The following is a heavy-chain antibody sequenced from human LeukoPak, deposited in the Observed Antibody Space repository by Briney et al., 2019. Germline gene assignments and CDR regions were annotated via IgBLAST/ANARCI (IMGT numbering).Heavy chain of an antibody. V-gene: IGHV4-39*07. CDR3: ARVARTTVVKKDAFDI. CDR1: GDSISSSNYY. CDR2: IYYGGST. J-gene: IGHJ3*02. Sequence: PSETLSLTCTVSGDSISSSNYYWGWICQPPGKGLQWIASIYYGGSTYYNPSLKSRVTISVDTSKDQFSLKLSSVTAADTAVYYCARVARTTVVKKDAFDIWGQGTMVTVSS. D-gene: IGHD4-23*01.